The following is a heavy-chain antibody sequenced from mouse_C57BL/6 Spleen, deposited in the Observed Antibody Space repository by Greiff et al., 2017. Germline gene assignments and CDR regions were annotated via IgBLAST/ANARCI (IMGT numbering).Heavy chain of an antibody. CDR3: ARHRATGTDAMDD. V-gene: IGHV5-6*01. Sequence: EVKLVESGGDLVKPGGSLKLSCAASGFTFSSYGMSWVRQTPDKRLEWVATISSGGSYTYYPDSVKGRFTISRDNAKNTLYLQMSSLKSEDTAMYYCARHRATGTDAMDDWGPGTSVTVSS. J-gene: IGHJ4*01. CDR1: GFTFSSYG. CDR2: ISSGGSYT. D-gene: IGHD4-1*02.